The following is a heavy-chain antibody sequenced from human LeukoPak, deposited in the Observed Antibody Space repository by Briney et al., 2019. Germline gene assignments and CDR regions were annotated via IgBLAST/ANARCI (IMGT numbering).Heavy chain of an antibody. CDR3: ARDRSSGLHYYDY. CDR1: GFTFSSYT. V-gene: IGHV3-21*01. CDR2: ISGKSTYI. Sequence: GGSLRLSCAASGFTFSSYTMNWVRQAPGRGLQWVSSISGKSTYINYGDSVKGRFTISRDSARNALYLQMDNLKAEDTAVYYCARDRSSGLHYYDYWGHGTLVSVSS. D-gene: IGHD6-19*01. J-gene: IGHJ4*01.